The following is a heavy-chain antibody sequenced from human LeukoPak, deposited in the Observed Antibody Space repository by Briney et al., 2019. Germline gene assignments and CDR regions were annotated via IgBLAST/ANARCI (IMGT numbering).Heavy chain of an antibody. CDR3: ARRGYYDSSGYFDY. CDR2: LSGSGHST. Sequence: GGSLRLSCAASGFTFSNYAMSWVRQAPGKGLEWVSGLSGSGHSTCYADSVKGRFTISRDNSKNTLYLQMNSLRAEDTAVYYCARRGYYDSSGYFDYWGQGTLVTVSS. CDR1: GFTFSNYA. D-gene: IGHD3-22*01. J-gene: IGHJ4*02. V-gene: IGHV3-23*01.